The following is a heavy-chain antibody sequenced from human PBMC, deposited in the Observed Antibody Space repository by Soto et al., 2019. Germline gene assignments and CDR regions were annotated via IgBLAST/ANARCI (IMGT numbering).Heavy chain of an antibody. J-gene: IGHJ6*02. CDR1: GFTFTTFG. Sequence: QVQLVESGGGVVQPGGSLRLSCTASGFTFTTFGIHWVRQAPGKGLEWVALISYDGHNKYYSDSVKGRFTISRDNYKNTLSLQMTSLRAEDTAVYYCAKDLQAYGDYNYDYCGMDVWGQGTTVSVSS. CDR2: ISYDGHNK. V-gene: IGHV3-30*18. D-gene: IGHD4-17*01. CDR3: AKDLQAYGDYNYDYCGMDV.